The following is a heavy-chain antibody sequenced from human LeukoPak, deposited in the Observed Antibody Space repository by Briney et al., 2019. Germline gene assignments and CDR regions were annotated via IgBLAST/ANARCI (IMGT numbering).Heavy chain of an antibody. J-gene: IGHJ4*02. V-gene: IGHV4-30-2*01. CDR1: GGSISSGGYY. CDR2: IYHSGST. D-gene: IGHD1-26*01. Sequence: SETLSLTCTVSGGSISSGGYYWSWIRQPPGKGLEWIGYIYHSGSTYYNPSLKSRVTISVDRSKNQFSLKLSSVTAADTAVYYCTRGSVGADYWGQGTLVTVSS. CDR3: TRGSVGADY.